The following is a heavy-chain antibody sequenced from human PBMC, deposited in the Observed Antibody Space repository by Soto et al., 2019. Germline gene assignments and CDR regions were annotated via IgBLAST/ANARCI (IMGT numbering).Heavy chain of an antibody. Sequence: ASVKVSCKASGYTFTSYDINWVRQATGQGLEWMGWMNPNTGNTGYAQKFQGRVTMTRNTSISTAYMELSSLRSEDTAVYYCARGRNIVVVTAANYYYCGMDVWGQGTTVTVSS. J-gene: IGHJ6*02. CDR1: GYTFTSYD. CDR3: ARGRNIVVVTAANYYYCGMDV. D-gene: IGHD2-21*02. V-gene: IGHV1-8*01. CDR2: MNPNTGNT.